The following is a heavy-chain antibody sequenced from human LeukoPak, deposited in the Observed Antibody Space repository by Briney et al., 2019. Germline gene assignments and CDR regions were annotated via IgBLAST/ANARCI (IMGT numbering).Heavy chain of an antibody. D-gene: IGHD6-13*01. Sequence: SETLSLTCTVSGGSINSTNHYWGWIRQPPGKGLEWIGTMYYSGSTYYNPSLKSRVTISVDTSKNQFSLKLSSVTAADTAICYCARQVTSSRRTPFDYWGQGTLVTVSS. CDR3: ARQVTSSRRTPFDY. V-gene: IGHV4-39*01. CDR2: MYYSGST. CDR1: GGSINSTNHY. J-gene: IGHJ4*02.